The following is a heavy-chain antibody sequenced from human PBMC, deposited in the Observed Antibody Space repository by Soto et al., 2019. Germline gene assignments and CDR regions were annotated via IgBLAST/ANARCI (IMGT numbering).Heavy chain of an antibody. CDR1: GFTFSSYA. D-gene: IGHD1-1*01. CDR3: AKDLDPPKYYFDY. Sequence: GGSLRLSYAASGFTFSSYAMSWVRQAPGKGLEWVSAISGSGGSTYYADSVKGRFTISRDNSKNTLYLQMNSLRAEDTAVYYCAKDLDPPKYYFDYWGQGTLVTVSS. J-gene: IGHJ4*02. V-gene: IGHV3-23*01. CDR2: ISGSGGST.